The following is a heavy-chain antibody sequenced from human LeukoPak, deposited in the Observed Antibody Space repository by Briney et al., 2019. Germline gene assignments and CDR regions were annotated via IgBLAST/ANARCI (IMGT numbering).Heavy chain of an antibody. J-gene: IGHJ4*02. D-gene: IGHD2-15*01. CDR1: SGSFSGYY. Sequence: SSATLSLTCAVYSGSFSGYYWSWIRQPPGKGLEWIGEINDSGSVNCNPSLKNRVTLSVDTSKNQFSLRLSSVAAADTAVYYCARRLVDSGASQVSDDWGQGTLVTVSS. CDR2: INDSGSV. V-gene: IGHV4-34*01. CDR3: ARRLVDSGASQVSDD.